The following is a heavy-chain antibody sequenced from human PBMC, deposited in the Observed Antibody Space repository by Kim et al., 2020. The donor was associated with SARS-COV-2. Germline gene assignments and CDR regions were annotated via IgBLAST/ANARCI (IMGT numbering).Heavy chain of an antibody. CDR3: ARQAPRLLWFGALGDF. CDR1: GASIKNSDSY. D-gene: IGHD3-10*01. J-gene: IGHJ4*01. CDR2: FSYSGTT. V-gene: IGHV4-39*01. Sequence: SETLSLTCSVSGASIKNSDSYWGWIRQSPGKGLEWIGSFSYSGTTYYNPSLKSRVTISVDTSNNHLSLTKRFATAADTALYYCARQAPRLLWFGALGDF.